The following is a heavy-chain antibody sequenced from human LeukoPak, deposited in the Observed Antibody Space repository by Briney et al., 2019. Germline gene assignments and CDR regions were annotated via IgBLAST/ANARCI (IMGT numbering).Heavy chain of an antibody. CDR2: IIPNFGTA. CDR3: ARVDCKVAVPAAICDDYYYMDV. V-gene: IGHV1-69*05. CDR1: GGTFSSYA. Sequence: ASVKVSCKASGGTFSSYAISWVRQAPGQGLEWMGGIIPNFGTANYAQKFQGRVTITTAESTSTAYMQLSSLRSEDTAVYYCARVDCKVAVPAAICDDYYYMDVWGKGTTVTVSS. D-gene: IGHD2-2*02. J-gene: IGHJ6*03.